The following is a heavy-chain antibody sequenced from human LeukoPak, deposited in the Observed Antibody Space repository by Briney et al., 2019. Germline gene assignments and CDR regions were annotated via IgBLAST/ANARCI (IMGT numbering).Heavy chain of an antibody. CDR2: VIPIFGTA. D-gene: IGHD2-15*01. CDR3: ARAEDNGYYYYMDV. V-gene: IGHV1-69*01. J-gene: IGHJ6*03. Sequence: ASVKVSCKASGGTFSSYAISWVRQAPGQGLEWMGGVIPIFGTANYAQKFQGRVTITADESTSTAYMELSSLRSEDTAVYYCARAEDNGYYYYMDVWGKGTTVTVSS. CDR1: GGTFSSYA.